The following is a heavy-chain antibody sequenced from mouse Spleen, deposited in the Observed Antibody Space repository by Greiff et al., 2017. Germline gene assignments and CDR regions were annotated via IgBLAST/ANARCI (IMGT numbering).Heavy chain of an antibody. J-gene: IGHJ1*03. CDR3: AKLDSGTRWYFDV. CDR2: IWRGGST. CDR1: GFSLTSYG. D-gene: IGHD4-1*01. Sequence: VQGVESGPGLVQPSQSLSITCTVSGFSLTSYGVHWVRQSPGKGLEWLGVIWRGGSTDYNAAFMSRLSITKDNSKSQVFFKMNSLQADDTAIYYCAKLDSGTRWYFDVWGTGTTVTVSS. V-gene: IGHV2-5*01.